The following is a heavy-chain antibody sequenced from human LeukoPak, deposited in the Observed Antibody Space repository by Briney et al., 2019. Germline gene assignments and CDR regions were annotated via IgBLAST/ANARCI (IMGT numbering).Heavy chain of an antibody. CDR3: AREVDRAFGY. V-gene: IGHV3-7*01. CDR2: INQETSET. J-gene: IGHJ4*02. D-gene: IGHD2-15*01. CDR1: GFSFSSYW. Sequence: GGSLRLSCAASGFSFSSYWMSWVRQAPGKGPEWVANINQETSETYYVDSVRGRFTISRGNAERSLHLQMNSLRADDTAVYYCAREVDRAFGYWGQGTLVTVSS.